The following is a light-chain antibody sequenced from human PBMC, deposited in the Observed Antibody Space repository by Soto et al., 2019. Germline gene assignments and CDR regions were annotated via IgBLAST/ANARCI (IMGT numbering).Light chain of an antibody. J-gene: IGKJ1*01. CDR2: KAS. CDR1: QSIGSW. V-gene: IGKV1-5*03. CDR3: QQYNSYSWS. Sequence: DIQMTQSPSTLSASVGDRVTITCRASQSIGSWLARYQQKPGRAPKLLIYKASILESGVPSRFSGSESGTEFTLTISSLQPDDFATYYCQQYNSYSWSFGQGTKVDIK.